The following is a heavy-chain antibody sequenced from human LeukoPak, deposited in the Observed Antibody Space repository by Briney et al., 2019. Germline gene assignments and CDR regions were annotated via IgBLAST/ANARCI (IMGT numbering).Heavy chain of an antibody. V-gene: IGHV3-23*01. CDR3: AKERPTRRYGRGGSCYSRYFDY. CDR2: ISGSGGST. J-gene: IGHJ4*02. CDR1: GVTFSTDG. Sequence: PGGSLRLSRAASGVTFSTDGMSWVRQAPGKGLEWVLAISGSGGSTYYADSVKGRLTISRDISKNTLYLQMNSLTAEDTAVYYCAKERPTRRYGRGGSCYSRYFDYGGQGTLVTVSS. D-gene: IGHD2-15*01.